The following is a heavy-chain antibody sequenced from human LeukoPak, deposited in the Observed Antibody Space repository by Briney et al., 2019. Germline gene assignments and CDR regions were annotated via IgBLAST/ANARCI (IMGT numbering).Heavy chain of an antibody. CDR3: AGKIASGY. CDR2: ISSDGNTQ. V-gene: IGHV3-30*03. D-gene: IGHD6-25*01. CDR1: GLTFSTYG. Sequence: GGSLRLSCAASGLTFSTYGMHWVRQAPGKGLDWVAVISSDGNTQFYADSVKGRFTISRDNSKNTLYLQMNSLRAEDTAVYYCAGKIASGYWGQGTLVTVSS. J-gene: IGHJ4*02.